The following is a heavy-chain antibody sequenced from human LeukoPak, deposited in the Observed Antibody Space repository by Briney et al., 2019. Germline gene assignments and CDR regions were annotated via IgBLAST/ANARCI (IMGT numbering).Heavy chain of an antibody. CDR1: GFTFGDYA. CDR2: IRSKAYGGTT. V-gene: IGHV3-49*04. CDR3: TRGGGNWNLYYFDY. D-gene: IGHD1-1*01. Sequence: PGGSLRLSCTASGFTFGDYAMSWVRHAPGKGLEWVGFIRSKAYGGTTEYAASVKGRFTISRDDSKSIAYLQMNSLKTEDTAVYYCTRGGGNWNLYYFDYWGQGTLVTVSS. J-gene: IGHJ4*02.